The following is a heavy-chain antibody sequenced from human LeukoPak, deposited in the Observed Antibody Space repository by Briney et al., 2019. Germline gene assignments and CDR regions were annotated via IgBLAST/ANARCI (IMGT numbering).Heavy chain of an antibody. D-gene: IGHD1-7*01. CDR2: IIPMLGIA. CDR3: ARRAVNYLGDYYYMDV. J-gene: IGHJ6*03. V-gene: IGHV1-69*02. CDR1: GGTFSSYT. Sequence: SVKVSCKASGGTFSSYTISWVRQAPGQGLEWVGSIIPMLGIANYAQKFQGRVTIPADKSTSTAYMELSSLRSEDTAVYYCARRAVNYLGDYYYMDVWGKGTTVTVSS.